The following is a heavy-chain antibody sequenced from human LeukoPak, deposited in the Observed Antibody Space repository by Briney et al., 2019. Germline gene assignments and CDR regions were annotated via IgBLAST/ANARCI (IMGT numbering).Heavy chain of an antibody. D-gene: IGHD3-16*02. CDR3: ARVVRLGELSFDLFDY. Sequence: SETLSLTCTVSGGSISSYYWSWIRQPPGKGLEWIGYIYYSGSTNYNPSLKSRATISVDTSKNQFSLKLSSVTAADTAVYYCARVVRLGELSFDLFDYWGQGTLVTVSS. V-gene: IGHV4-59*01. CDR1: GGSISSYY. J-gene: IGHJ4*02. CDR2: IYYSGST.